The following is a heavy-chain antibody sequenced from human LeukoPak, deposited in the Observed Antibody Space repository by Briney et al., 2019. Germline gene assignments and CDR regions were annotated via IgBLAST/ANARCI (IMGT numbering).Heavy chain of an antibody. CDR3: ARTRYYYDSSGYFDY. V-gene: IGHV3-7*01. Sequence: GGSLRLSCAASGFTFSDYAMSWVRQAPGKGLEWVANIKQDGSEKYYVDSVKGRFTISRDNAKNSLYLQMNSLGAEDTAVYYCARTRYYYDSSGYFDYWGQGTLVTVSS. CDR1: GFTFSDYA. D-gene: IGHD3-22*01. CDR2: IKQDGSEK. J-gene: IGHJ4*02.